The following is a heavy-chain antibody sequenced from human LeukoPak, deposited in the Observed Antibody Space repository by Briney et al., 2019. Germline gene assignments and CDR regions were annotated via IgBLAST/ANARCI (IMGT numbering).Heavy chain of an antibody. Sequence: GASVKVSCKASGYTFTGYYMHWVRQAPGQGLGWMGIINPSGGSTSYAQKFQGRVTMTRATATSTVYMELSSLRSEDTAVYYCARDEQQLVHPSDYWGQGTLVTVSS. CDR1: GYTFTGYY. V-gene: IGHV1-46*03. J-gene: IGHJ4*02. D-gene: IGHD6-13*01. CDR2: INPSGGST. CDR3: ARDEQQLVHPSDY.